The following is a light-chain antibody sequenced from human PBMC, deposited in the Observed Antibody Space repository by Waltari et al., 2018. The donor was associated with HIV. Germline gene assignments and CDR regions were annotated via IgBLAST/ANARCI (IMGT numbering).Light chain of an antibody. CDR1: QSVSSS. CDR3: LQSDKWPRT. J-gene: IGKJ1*01. CDR2: GAS. V-gene: IGKV3-15*01. Sequence: VLLTQSPATLSVSPGARVPLSCRASQSVSSSLAWYQLKPGEDPRPLIYGASTRASGVPARLSATGSGTQFTLTVSNLQSDDFALYFCLQSDKWPRTFGQGTKLEIK.